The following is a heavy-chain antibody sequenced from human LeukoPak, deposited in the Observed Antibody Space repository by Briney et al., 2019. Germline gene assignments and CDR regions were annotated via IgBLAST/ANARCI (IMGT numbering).Heavy chain of an antibody. V-gene: IGHV4-39*01. CDR1: GGSFSSYY. J-gene: IGHJ6*03. D-gene: IGHD5-18*01. CDR3: ARIKGGGYSYGYDYYYYMDV. Sequence: KPSETLSLTCAVYGGSFSSYYWGWIRQPPGKGLEWIGSIYYSGSTYYNPSLKSRVTISVDTSKNQFSLKLSSVTAADTAVYYCARIKGGGYSYGYDYYYYMDVWGKGTTVTVSS. CDR2: IYYSGST.